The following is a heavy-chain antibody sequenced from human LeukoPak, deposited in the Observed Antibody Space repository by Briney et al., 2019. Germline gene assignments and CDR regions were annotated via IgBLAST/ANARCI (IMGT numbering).Heavy chain of an antibody. CDR1: GGSFSGYY. V-gene: IGHV4-34*01. J-gene: IGHJ6*04. Sequence: SETLSLTCAVYGGSFSGYYWSWIRQPPGKGLEWIGEINHSGSTNYNPSLKSRVTISVDTSKNQFSLKLSSVTAADTAVYYCARDPLYCSGGSCYPGDYYYYYRMDVWGKGTTVTVSS. CDR2: INHSGST. CDR3: ARDPLYCSGGSCYPGDYYYYYRMDV. D-gene: IGHD2-15*01.